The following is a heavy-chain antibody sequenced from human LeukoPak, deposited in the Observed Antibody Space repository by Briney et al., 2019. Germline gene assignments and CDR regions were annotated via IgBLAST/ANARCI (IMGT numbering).Heavy chain of an antibody. D-gene: IGHD6-6*01. Sequence: GGSLRLSCAASGFTFSSYSMNWVRQAPGKGLEWVSYISSSSSTIYYADSVKGRFTISRDNAKNSLYLQMNSLRAEDTAVYYCARDRRWYSSSSYYMDVWGKGTSVTVSS. CDR2: ISSSSSTI. CDR1: GFTFSSYS. CDR3: ARDRRWYSSSSYYMDV. J-gene: IGHJ6*03. V-gene: IGHV3-48*01.